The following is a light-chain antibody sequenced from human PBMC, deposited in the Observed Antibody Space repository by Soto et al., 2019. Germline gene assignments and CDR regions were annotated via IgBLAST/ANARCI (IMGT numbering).Light chain of an antibody. CDR1: QSVLYSSNNKNY. J-gene: IGKJ2*01. Sequence: DIVMTQSPDSLAVSLGERATINCKSSQSVLYSSNNKNYLAWYQQKPGQPPKLLIYWASTRESGVPDRFSGSGSGTDFTLTISSLQAEDVAVYYCQKYYSTPPTFSQGTKLEIK. CDR2: WAS. CDR3: QKYYSTPPT. V-gene: IGKV4-1*01.